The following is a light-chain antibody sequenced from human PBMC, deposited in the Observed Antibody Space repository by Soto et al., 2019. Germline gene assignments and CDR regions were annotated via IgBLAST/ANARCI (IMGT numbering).Light chain of an antibody. CDR1: QTISRW. CDR3: LQDFNYPWT. Sequence: DIQMTQSPSTLSASVGDRVTITCRASQTISRWVAWYQQKPGKAPNLLISDASSLESGVPSRFSGSGSGTDFTLTISSLQPEDFATYYCLQDFNYPWTFGQGTKVDIK. V-gene: IGKV1-5*01. J-gene: IGKJ1*01. CDR2: DAS.